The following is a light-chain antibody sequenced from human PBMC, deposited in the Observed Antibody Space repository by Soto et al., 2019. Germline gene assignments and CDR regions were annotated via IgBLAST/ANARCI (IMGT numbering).Light chain of an antibody. V-gene: IGKV1-12*01. CDR1: QAISTW. J-gene: IGKJ3*01. CDR3: QQYQWTPFT. CDR2: GAS. Sequence: DIQMTQSPSSVSASVGDRVTITCRASQAISTWLGWYQQKPGKAPKLLIHGASTLESGVPSRFSGSGSGTDFTLTISSLQAEDVAVYFCQQYQWTPFTFGPGTKVDIK.